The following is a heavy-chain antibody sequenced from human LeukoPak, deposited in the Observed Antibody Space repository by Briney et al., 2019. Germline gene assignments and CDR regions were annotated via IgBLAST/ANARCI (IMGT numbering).Heavy chain of an antibody. D-gene: IGHD6-25*01. CDR1: GFTFSDAW. J-gene: IGHJ4*02. CDR3: TTRRQDGC. Sequence: GGSLRLSCVASGFTFSDAWMGWVRQAPGKGLEWVGRIKSKIDGGTIDYGAPVKGRFTISRDDSRNTLYLQTNSLKTEDTAVYYCTTRRQDGCWGQGTLVTVS. CDR2: IKSKIDGGTI. V-gene: IGHV3-15*01.